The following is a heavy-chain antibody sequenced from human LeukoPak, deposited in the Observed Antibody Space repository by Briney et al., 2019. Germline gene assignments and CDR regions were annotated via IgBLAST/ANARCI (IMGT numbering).Heavy chain of an antibody. J-gene: IGHJ4*02. D-gene: IGHD3-10*01. Sequence: SETLSLTCAVYGGSFSGYYWSWIRQPPGKRLEWIGEINDSGSTNYNPSLRSRVTISVDTSMNPFSLKMRSVTAADTADYYCARGLWFGESRPYYYDYWGQGNLVTVST. CDR2: INDSGST. CDR3: ARGLWFGESRPYYYDY. CDR1: GGSFSGYY. V-gene: IGHV4-34*01.